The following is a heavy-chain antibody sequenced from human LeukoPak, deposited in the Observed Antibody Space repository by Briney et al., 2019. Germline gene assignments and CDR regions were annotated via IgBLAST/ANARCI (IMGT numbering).Heavy chain of an antibody. CDR3: ARVGVVAATD. CDR1: GFTFSSYS. CDR2: ISSSSSYI. D-gene: IGHD2-15*01. J-gene: IGHJ4*02. Sequence: KTGGSPRLSCAASGFTFSSYSMNWVRQAPGKGLEWVSSISSSSSYIYYADSVKGRFTISRDNAKNSLYLQMNSLRAEDTAVYYCARVGVVAATDWGQGTLVTVSS. V-gene: IGHV3-21*01.